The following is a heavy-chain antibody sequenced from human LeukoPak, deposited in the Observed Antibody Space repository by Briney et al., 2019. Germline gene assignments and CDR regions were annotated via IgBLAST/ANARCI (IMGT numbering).Heavy chain of an antibody. V-gene: IGHV4-34*01. CDR1: GGSFSGYY. CDR3: ARTYYYGSGIYGMDV. D-gene: IGHD3-10*01. J-gene: IGHJ6*02. Sequence: PSETLSLTCAVYGGSFSGYYWSWIRQPPGKGLEWIGEINHSGSTNYNPSLKSRVTISVDTSKNQFSLKLSSVTAADTAVYYCARTYYYGSGIYGMDVWGQGTTVTVSS. CDR2: INHSGST.